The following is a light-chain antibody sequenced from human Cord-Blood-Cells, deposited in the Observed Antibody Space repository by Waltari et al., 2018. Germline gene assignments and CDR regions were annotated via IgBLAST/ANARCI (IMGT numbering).Light chain of an antibody. CDR1: SSDGGGYNL. CDR2: EVS. J-gene: IGLJ3*02. V-gene: IGLV2-23*02. CDR3: CSYAGSSTWV. Sequence: GQSITISCTGTSSDGGGYNLVSWYQQRPGKAPKLMMYEVSKRPSGVSNRFSGSKSGNTASLTISGRQAEDEAHYYCCSYAGSSTWVFGGGTKLAVL.